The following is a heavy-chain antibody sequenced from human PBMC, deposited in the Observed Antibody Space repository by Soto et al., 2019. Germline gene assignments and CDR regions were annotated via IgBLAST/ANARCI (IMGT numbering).Heavy chain of an antibody. D-gene: IGHD2-15*01. Sequence: GESLKISCKGSGYSFTSYWISWVRQMPGKGLEWMGRIDPSDSYTNYSPSFQGHVTISADKSISTAYLQWSSLKASDTAMYYCARHAGGKYNWFDPWGQGTLVTVSS. CDR1: GYSFTSYW. CDR3: ARHAGGKYNWFDP. CDR2: IDPSDSYT. J-gene: IGHJ5*02. V-gene: IGHV5-10-1*01.